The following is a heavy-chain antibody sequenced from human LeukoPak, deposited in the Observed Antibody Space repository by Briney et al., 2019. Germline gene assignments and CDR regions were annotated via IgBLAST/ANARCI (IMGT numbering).Heavy chain of an antibody. J-gene: IGHJ6*03. CDR2: INHSGST. CDR1: GGSISSYY. CDR3: ARGRRSVQRVAGGYYYYMDV. Sequence: SETLSLTCTDSGGSISSYYWSWIRQPPEKGLEWIGEINHSGSTNYNPSLKSRVTISVDTSKNQFSLKLSSVTAADTAVYYCARGRRSVQRVAGGYYYYMDVWGKGTTVTVSS. V-gene: IGHV4-34*01. D-gene: IGHD3-16*01.